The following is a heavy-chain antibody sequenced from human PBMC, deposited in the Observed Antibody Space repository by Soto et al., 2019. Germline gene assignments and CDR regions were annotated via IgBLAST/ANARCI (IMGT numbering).Heavy chain of an antibody. CDR3: AREGGRDYDILTGSWFDP. D-gene: IGHD3-9*01. CDR2: IYYSGST. CDR1: GGSISSYY. J-gene: IGHJ5*02. V-gene: IGHV4-59*01. Sequence: SETLSLTCTVSGGSISSYYWSWIRQPPGKGLEWIGYIYYSGSTNYNPSLKSRVTISVDTSKNQFSLKLSSVTAADTAVYYCAREGGRDYDILTGSWFDPWGQGTLVTVSS.